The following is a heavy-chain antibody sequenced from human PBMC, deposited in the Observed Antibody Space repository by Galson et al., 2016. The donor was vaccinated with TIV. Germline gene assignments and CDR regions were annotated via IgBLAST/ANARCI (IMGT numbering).Heavy chain of an antibody. D-gene: IGHD1-14*01. CDR3: TTRPGPGKPRIDY. CDR1: GFTFSDSA. CDR2: INNKANTHAT. Sequence: SLRLSCAVSGFTFSDSAMHWVRQAPGKGPEWIGRINNKANTHATEYTASLKGRFTISRDDSRNTAYLQMNNLKTEDTAVYYCTTRPGPGKPRIDYWGQGTLVTVSS. J-gene: IGHJ4*02. V-gene: IGHV3-73*01.